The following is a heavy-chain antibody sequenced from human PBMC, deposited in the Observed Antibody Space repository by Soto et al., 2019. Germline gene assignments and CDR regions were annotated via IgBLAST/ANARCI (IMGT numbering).Heavy chain of an antibody. Sequence: QITLKESGPTLVKPTQTLTLTCTFSGFSLSPDDMGVGWLRQSPGRALEWLAVIYWNDDRFYNPSLQSRLTITKDTPKSQVVLTMTNMDPVDTATYYCAHKGRSSGWVFGFWGPGTLVTVAS. D-gene: IGHD6-19*01. V-gene: IGHV2-5*01. CDR2: IYWNDDR. J-gene: IGHJ4*02. CDR3: AHKGRSSGWVFGF. CDR1: GFSLSPDDMG.